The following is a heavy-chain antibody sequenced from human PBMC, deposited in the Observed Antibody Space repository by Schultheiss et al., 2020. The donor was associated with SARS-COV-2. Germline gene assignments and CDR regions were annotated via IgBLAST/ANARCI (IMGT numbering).Heavy chain of an antibody. Sequence: GGSLRLSCAASGLTISNNYMTWFRQAPGKGLEWVSYTRGNSGYTTYAESVKGRFTITRDNAKNSLYLQMTSLRGEDTAVYYCVRDHRWSFDSWGQGTLVTVSS. CDR2: TRGNSGYT. CDR3: VRDHRWSFDS. J-gene: IGHJ4*02. V-gene: IGHV3-11*06. CDR1: GLTISNNY. D-gene: IGHD2-15*01.